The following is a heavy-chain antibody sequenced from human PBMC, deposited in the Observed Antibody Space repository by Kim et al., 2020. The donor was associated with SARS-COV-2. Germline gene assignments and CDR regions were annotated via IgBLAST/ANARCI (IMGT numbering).Heavy chain of an antibody. V-gene: IGHV1-8*01. CDR3: ARSSTGGPIDF. Sequence: ASVKVSCKASGYTFTSHYDINWVRQATGQGLEWRGWKNPNTGNTGYAQKVQARLTMTRDTSISAAYMELDSLTSDDTAVYYCARSSTGGPIDFWGQGTLV. J-gene: IGHJ4*02. CDR1: GYTFTSHYD. CDR2: KNPNTGNT. D-gene: IGHD7-27*01.